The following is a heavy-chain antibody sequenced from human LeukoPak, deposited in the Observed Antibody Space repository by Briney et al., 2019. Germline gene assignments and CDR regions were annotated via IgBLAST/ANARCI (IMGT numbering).Heavy chain of an antibody. D-gene: IGHD4-23*01. CDR1: GGSFSGYY. CDR2: INHSGST. Sequence: SETLSLTCAVYGGSFSGYYWSWIRQPPGKGLEWIGEINHSGSTNYNPSLKSRVTISVDTSKNQFSLKLSSVTAADTAVYYCARGRTVVRFWGQGTLVTVSS. CDR3: ARGRTVVRF. J-gene: IGHJ4*02. V-gene: IGHV4-34*01.